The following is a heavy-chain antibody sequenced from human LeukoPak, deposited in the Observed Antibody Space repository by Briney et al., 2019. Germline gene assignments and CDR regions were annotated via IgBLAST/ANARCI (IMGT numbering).Heavy chain of an antibody. J-gene: IGHJ4*02. D-gene: IGHD3-10*01. V-gene: IGHV3-30-3*01. Sequence: AGGSLRLSCAASGFTFSSYAMHWVRQAPGKGLEWVAVISYDGSNKYYADSVKGRFTISRDNSKNTLYLQMNSLRAEDTGVYYCAREKGSVLDYWGQGTLVTVSS. CDR1: GFTFSSYA. CDR3: AREKGSVLDY. CDR2: ISYDGSNK.